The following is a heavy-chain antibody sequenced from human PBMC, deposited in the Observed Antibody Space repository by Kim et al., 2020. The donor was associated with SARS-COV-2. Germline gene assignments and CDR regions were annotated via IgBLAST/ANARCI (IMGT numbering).Heavy chain of an antibody. J-gene: IGHJ4*02. D-gene: IGHD6-13*01. CDR1: GFTFSSYD. CDR2: IWYDGTNK. CDR3: ARGGGAAAGTFDS. V-gene: IGHV3-33*01. Sequence: GGSLRLSCAASGFTFSSYDMHWVRQAPGKGLEWVAVIWYDGTNKYYADCVKGRFTISRDNSKNTLYLQMNSLRAEDTAVYFCARGGGAAAGTFDSWGQGT.